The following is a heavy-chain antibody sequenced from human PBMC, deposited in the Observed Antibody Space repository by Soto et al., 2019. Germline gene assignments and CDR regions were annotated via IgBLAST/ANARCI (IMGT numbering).Heavy chain of an antibody. CDR3: ARHQDIVVVPAASFDY. CDR2: IYYSGST. V-gene: IGHV4-39*01. J-gene: IGHJ4*02. CDR1: GGSISSSSYY. Sequence: QLQLQESGPGLVKPSETLSLTCTVSGGSISSSSYYWGWIRQPPGKGLEWIGSIYYSGSTYYNPSLKSRVTISVDTSKNQFSLKLSSVTAADTAVYYCARHQDIVVVPAASFDYWGQGTLVTVS. D-gene: IGHD2-2*01.